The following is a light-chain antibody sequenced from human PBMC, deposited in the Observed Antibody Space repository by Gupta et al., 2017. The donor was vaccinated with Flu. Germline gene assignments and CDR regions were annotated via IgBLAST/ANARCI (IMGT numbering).Light chain of an antibody. J-gene: IGKJ2*01. V-gene: IGKV3-20*01. CDR3: QQYGGSPRYT. CDR1: QSVSSSY. Sequence: EIVWTKALGHLSVSPAERATLCCSASQSVSSSYLAWYQQKPGQAPRLLIYGASSRAIGIPDRFSGGGSETDFTLTISRLESEDFAVYYCQQYGGSPRYTFGQGTKLEIK. CDR2: GAS.